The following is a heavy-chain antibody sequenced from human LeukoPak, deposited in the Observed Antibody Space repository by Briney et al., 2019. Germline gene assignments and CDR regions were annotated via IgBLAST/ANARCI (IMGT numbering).Heavy chain of an antibody. D-gene: IGHD6-19*01. CDR3: ASWPVGWYGEDS. Sequence: GGSLRLSCAASGFTFNFFSMNWVRQAPGKGLEWVSVIYGGGSTYYADSVKGRFTISRDTPKNTLYLQMNSLRVEDTAVYYCASWPVGWYGEDSWGQGTLVTVSS. CDR1: GFTFNFFS. CDR2: IYGGGST. V-gene: IGHV3-53*01. J-gene: IGHJ4*02.